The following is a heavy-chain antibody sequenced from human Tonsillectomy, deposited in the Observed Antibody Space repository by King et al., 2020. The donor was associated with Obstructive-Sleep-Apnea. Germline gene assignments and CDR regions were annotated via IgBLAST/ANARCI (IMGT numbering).Heavy chain of an antibody. CDR1: VGSISSYY. CDR3: ARTARSYDILTGPYYFDY. D-gene: IGHD3-9*01. J-gene: IGHJ4*01. Sequence: VQLQESGPGLVKPSETLSLTCTVSVGSISSYYWSWIRQPPGKGLEWIGYIYYSGSTNYNPSLKSRVTVSLDTSRNQFSLKLSSVTAADTAVYYCARTARSYDILTGPYYFDYWGQGTLVTVSS. CDR2: IYYSGST. V-gene: IGHV4-59*01.